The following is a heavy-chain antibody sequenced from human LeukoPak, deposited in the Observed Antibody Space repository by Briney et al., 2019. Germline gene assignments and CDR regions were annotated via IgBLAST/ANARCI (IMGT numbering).Heavy chain of an antibody. D-gene: IGHD3-10*01. CDR2: IYYSGST. CDR3: ARGGRLWFGESADWFDP. Sequence: PSETLSLTCTVSGGSISSYYWSWIRQPPGKGLEWIGYIYYSGSTNYNPSLKSRVTISVDTSKNQFSLKLSSVTAADTAVYYCARGGRLWFGESADWFDPWGQGTLVTVSS. J-gene: IGHJ5*02. V-gene: IGHV4-59*01. CDR1: GGSISSYY.